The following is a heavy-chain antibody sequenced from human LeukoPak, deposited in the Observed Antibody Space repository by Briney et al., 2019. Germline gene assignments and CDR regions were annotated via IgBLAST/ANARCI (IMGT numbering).Heavy chain of an antibody. D-gene: IGHD3-16*01. J-gene: IGHJ5*02. CDR2: IYTSGST. CDR1: GGSICSYY. Sequence: PSETLSLTXTVSGGSICSYYWSWIRQPAGKGLEWIGRIYTSGSTNYNPSLKSRVTMSVDTSKNQFSLKLSSVTAADTAVYYCARNKRDFGLGFDPWGQGTLVTVSS. V-gene: IGHV4-4*07. CDR3: ARNKRDFGLGFDP.